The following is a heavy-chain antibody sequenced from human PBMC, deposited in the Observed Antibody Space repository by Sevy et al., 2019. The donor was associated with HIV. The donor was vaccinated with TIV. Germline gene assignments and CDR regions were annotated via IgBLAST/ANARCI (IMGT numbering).Heavy chain of an antibody. J-gene: IGHJ4*02. Sequence: GGSLRLSCAASGFTFSSYSMNWVRQAPGKGLEWVSSISTSSSYIYYADSVKGRFTISGDNAKNSLYLQMNSLRAEDTAVYYCARDEVGGSYWEFDYWGQGTLVTVSS. V-gene: IGHV3-21*01. CDR3: ARDEVGGSYWEFDY. CDR1: GFTFSSYS. D-gene: IGHD1-26*01. CDR2: ISTSSSYI.